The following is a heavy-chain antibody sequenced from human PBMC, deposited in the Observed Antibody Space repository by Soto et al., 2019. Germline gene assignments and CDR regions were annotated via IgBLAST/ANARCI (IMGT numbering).Heavy chain of an antibody. Sequence: GGSLRLSCAASGFTFSSYSINWVRQAPGKGLEWVSSISSSSFSINYADSVKGRFSISRDNAQNSLHLQMNNLRAEDTAVYYCARNESSNIYGMDVWGQGTTVTVSS. J-gene: IGHJ6*02. CDR3: ARNESSNIYGMDV. CDR2: ISSSSFSI. CDR1: GFTFSSYS. V-gene: IGHV3-21*01. D-gene: IGHD6-6*01.